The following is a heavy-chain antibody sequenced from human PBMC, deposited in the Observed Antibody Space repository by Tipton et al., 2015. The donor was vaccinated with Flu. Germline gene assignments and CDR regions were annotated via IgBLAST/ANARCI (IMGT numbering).Heavy chain of an antibody. CDR2: IYHSGST. D-gene: IGHD3-16*01. J-gene: IGHJ4*02. Sequence: TLSLTCAVSGYSISSGYYWGWIRQPPGKGLEWIGSIYHSGSTYYNPSLKSRVTISVDTSKNQFSLKLSSVTAADTAVYYCARADTDYDDVSAYFDYWGRGTLVTVSS. CDR3: ARADTDYDDVSAYFDY. CDR1: GYSISSGYY. V-gene: IGHV4-38-2*01.